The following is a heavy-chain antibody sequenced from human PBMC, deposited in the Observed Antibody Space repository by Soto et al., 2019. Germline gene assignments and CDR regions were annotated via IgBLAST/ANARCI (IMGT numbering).Heavy chain of an antibody. Sequence: SETLSLTCAVSGDSVSSSDFYWTWIRQPPGKPLEWIGEIYHSGSTNYSPSLKSRVTISVDTSKNQFSLKLRSVTAADTAVYYCATVPSIAARPSWFDPWGQGTLVTVSS. CDR3: ATVPSIAARPSWFDP. V-gene: IGHV4-61*08. J-gene: IGHJ5*02. D-gene: IGHD6-6*01. CDR2: IYHSGST. CDR1: GDSVSSSDFY.